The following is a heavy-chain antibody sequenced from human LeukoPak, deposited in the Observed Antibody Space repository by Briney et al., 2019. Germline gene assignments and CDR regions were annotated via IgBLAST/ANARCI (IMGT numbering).Heavy chain of an antibody. V-gene: IGHV1-69*05. CDR2: IIPIFGTA. D-gene: IGHD2-21*02. CDR1: GGTFSSYA. Sequence: ASVKVSFKSSGGTFSSYAISWVRQAPGQGLEWMGGIIPIFGTANYAQKFQGRVTITTDESTSTAYMELSSLRSEDTAVYYCARDRKAYCGGDCYFLRDNWFDPWGQGTLVTVSS. J-gene: IGHJ5*02. CDR3: ARDRKAYCGGDCYFLRDNWFDP.